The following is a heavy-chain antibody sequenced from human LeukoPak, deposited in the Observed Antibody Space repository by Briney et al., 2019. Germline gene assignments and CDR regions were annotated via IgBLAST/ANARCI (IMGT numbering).Heavy chain of an antibody. CDR3: SRGLDSRKLGY. CDR1: GASFNTGDQY. V-gene: IGHV4-31*03. Sequence: NPSQTLSLTCTVSGASFNTGDQYWNWIRQSPGTGLEWIGSIHSSGRLYNNPSLESRVTISIDTSKNQFSLDLNSVTAADTAVYFCSRGLDSRKLGYWGQGTLVTVPS. D-gene: IGHD3-22*01. CDR2: IHSSGRL. J-gene: IGHJ4*02.